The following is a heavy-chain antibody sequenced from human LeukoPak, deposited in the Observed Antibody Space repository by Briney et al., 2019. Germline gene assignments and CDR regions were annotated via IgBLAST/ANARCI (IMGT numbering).Heavy chain of an antibody. J-gene: IGHJ4*02. V-gene: IGHV1-8*03. D-gene: IGHD2-2*01. CDR2: MNPKTGNT. CDR3: TRGLPRDGLVVIAAANEY. CDR1: GYTFSSYD. Sequence: ASGKVSCKASGYTFSSYDINWVRQAAGQGLEWMGWMNPKTGNTGFSQKFQGRVTITRDTSISTAYMELSRLTSEDTGVYYCTRGLPRDGLVVIAAANEYWGQGSLVTVSS.